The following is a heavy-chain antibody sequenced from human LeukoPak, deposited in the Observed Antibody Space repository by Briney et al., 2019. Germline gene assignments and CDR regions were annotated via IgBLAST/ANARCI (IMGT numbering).Heavy chain of an antibody. V-gene: IGHV3-74*01. CDR1: GFSLSGYW. Sequence: PGGSLRISCVASGFSLSGYWMYWVRQAPGKGLMYISRNNGDGSTTNYADVVKGRFTMSRDNVKNTLYLQMNSLRVEDTAVYYCVRDQFFSFDYWGQGTLVTVSS. D-gene: IGHD3-3*01. J-gene: IGHJ4*02. CDR3: VRDQFFSFDY. CDR2: NNGDGSTT.